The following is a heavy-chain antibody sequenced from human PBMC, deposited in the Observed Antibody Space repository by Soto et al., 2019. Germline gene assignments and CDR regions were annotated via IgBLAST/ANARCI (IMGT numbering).Heavy chain of an antibody. CDR2: IVVGSGQT. Sequence: SVKVSCKASGSGFINSGIQWVRQAHGQRLEWIGWIVVGSGQTNYAQKFQERVAITRDTSTGTAYIELSSLRSEDTAVYYCTADRPDIGVGWWVWGQGTTVTVSS. CDR3: TADRPDIGVGWWV. CDR1: GSGFINSG. V-gene: IGHV1-58*02. D-gene: IGHD2-15*01. J-gene: IGHJ6*02.